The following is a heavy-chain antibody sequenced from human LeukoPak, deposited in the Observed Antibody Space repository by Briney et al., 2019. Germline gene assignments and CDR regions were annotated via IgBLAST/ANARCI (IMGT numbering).Heavy chain of an antibody. D-gene: IGHD2-15*01. Sequence: PSETLSLTCSVSDGSINSYYWNWIRRPPGKGLEWIGYIYYNGNTNYSPSLKSRVTMSVDTSKNQFSLKLSSVTAADTAVYYCARDRVVAAKGTSYGMDVWGQGTTVTVSS. CDR3: ARDRVVAAKGTSYGMDV. CDR1: DGSINSYY. J-gene: IGHJ6*02. CDR2: IYYNGNT. V-gene: IGHV4-59*01.